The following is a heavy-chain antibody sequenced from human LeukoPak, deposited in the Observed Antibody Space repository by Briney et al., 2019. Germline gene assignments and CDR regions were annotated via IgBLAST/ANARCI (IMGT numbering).Heavy chain of an antibody. CDR1: GFTFSSYG. D-gene: IGHD2-15*01. CDR3: AKDYGEYCSGGSRYSSYNWFDP. V-gene: IGHV3-30*02. Sequence: GGSLRLSCAASGFTFSSYGMHWVRQAPGKGLEWVAFIRYDGSNKYYADSVKGRFTISRDNSKNTLYLQMNSLRAEDTAVYYCAKDYGEYCSGGSRYSSYNWFDPWGQGTLVTVSS. CDR2: IRYDGSNK. J-gene: IGHJ5*02.